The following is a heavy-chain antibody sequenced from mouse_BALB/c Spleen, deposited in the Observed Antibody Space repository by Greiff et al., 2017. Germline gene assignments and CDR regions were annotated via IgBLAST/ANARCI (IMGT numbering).Heavy chain of an antibody. CDR3: ARDEDYEGMDY. CDR2: ISSGGSYT. Sequence: EVKLVESGGGLVKLGGSLKLSCAASGFTFSSYAMSWVRQSPEKRLEWVAEISSGGSYTYYPDTVTGRFTISRDNAKNTLYLEMSSLRSEDTAMYYCARDEDYEGMDYWGQGTSVTVSS. CDR1: GFTFSSYA. V-gene: IGHV5-9-4*01. J-gene: IGHJ4*01.